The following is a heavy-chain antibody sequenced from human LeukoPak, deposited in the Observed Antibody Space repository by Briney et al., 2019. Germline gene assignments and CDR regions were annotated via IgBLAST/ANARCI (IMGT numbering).Heavy chain of an antibody. J-gene: IGHJ6*02. D-gene: IGHD3-3*01. CDR3: TRRITTKSYGMDV. CDR2: IRSKANSYAT. Sequence: GGSLRLSCAASGFTFSGSAMHWVRQASGKGLEWVGRIRSKANSYATAYAASVKGRFTISRDDSKNTAYLQMNSPKTEDTAVYYCTRRITTKSYGMDVWGQGTTVTVSS. V-gene: IGHV3-73*01. CDR1: GFTFSGSA.